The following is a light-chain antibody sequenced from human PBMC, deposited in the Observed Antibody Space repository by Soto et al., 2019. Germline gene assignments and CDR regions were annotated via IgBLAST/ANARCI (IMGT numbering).Light chain of an antibody. CDR1: SSDIGAGYD. Sequence: QSVLTQPPSVSGAAGRRVTISCTGCSSDIGAGYDVHWYQQVPGTAPKLLIYGNINRPSGVPDRFSGSKSGTSASLAITGLQADDECDYYCQSYDSRLTVVFGGGTKLTVL. V-gene: IGLV1-40*01. J-gene: IGLJ2*01. CDR3: QSYDSRLTVV. CDR2: GNI.